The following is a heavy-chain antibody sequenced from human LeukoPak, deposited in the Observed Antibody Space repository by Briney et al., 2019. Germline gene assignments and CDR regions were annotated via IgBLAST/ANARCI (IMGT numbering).Heavy chain of an antibody. Sequence: SETLSLTCSVSGGSVTSNGYYWTWMRQAPGKGPEWIGHVYYSGSTNYNPSLKSRVTISVDTSKNQFSLKLSSVTAADTAVYYCARDDRVGFDYWGQGTLVTVSS. CDR3: ARDDRVGFDY. CDR2: VYYSGST. J-gene: IGHJ4*02. D-gene: IGHD1-14*01. CDR1: GGSVTSNGYY. V-gene: IGHV4-61*08.